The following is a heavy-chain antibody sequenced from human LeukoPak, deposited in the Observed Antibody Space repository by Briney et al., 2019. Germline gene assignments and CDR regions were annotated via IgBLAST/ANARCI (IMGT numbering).Heavy chain of an antibody. Sequence: ASVKVSCKASGYTFTGYYMHWVRQAPGQGLEWMGWINPNSGGTNYAQKFQGRVTMTRDTSISTAYMELSRLRSDDTAVYYCARDIRWGDYGDYTDYWGQGTLVTVSS. CDR2: INPNSGGT. J-gene: IGHJ4*02. CDR1: GYTFTGYY. D-gene: IGHD4-17*01. V-gene: IGHV1-2*02. CDR3: ARDIRWGDYGDYTDY.